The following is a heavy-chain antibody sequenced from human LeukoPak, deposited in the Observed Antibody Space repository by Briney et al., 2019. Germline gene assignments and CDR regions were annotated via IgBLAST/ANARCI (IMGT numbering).Heavy chain of an antibody. CDR3: ARDGDPIVVVPAALEP. CDR1: VGTFSSYA. J-gene: IGHJ5*02. V-gene: IGHV1-69*01. CDR2: IITIFGTA. D-gene: IGHD2-2*01. Sequence: ASVKVSCKASVGTFSSYAISWVRQAPGQGLEWMGGIITIFGTANYAQKFQGRVTITADESTSTAYMELSSLRSEDTAVYYCARDGDPIVVVPAALEPWGQGTLVTVSS.